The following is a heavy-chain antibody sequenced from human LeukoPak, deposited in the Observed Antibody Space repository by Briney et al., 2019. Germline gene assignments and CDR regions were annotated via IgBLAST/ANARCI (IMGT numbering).Heavy chain of an antibody. CDR1: GFTFSKYA. D-gene: IGHD6-13*01. Sequence: GGSPRLSCAASGFTFSKYAMSWVRQTPGKGLEGVSYICSRSTSIFYADSVKGRFTISRDNAKNSLYLQMNSLRDEDTAVYYCARGGNIAAASVGYYYGMDVWGQGTTVTVSS. CDR2: ICSRSTSI. J-gene: IGHJ6*02. V-gene: IGHV3-48*02. CDR3: ARGGNIAAASVGYYYGMDV.